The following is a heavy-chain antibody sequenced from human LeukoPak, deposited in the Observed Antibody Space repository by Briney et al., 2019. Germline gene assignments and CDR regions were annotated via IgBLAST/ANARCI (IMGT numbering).Heavy chain of an antibody. CDR2: IYYSGST. J-gene: IGHJ4*02. D-gene: IGHD2-15*01. V-gene: IGHV4-30-4*01. CDR1: GGSISSGDYY. CDR3: ARDRYCSGGSCWDYFDY. Sequence: PSQTLSLTCTVSGGSISSGDYYWSWIRQPPGKGLEWIGYIYYSGSTNYNPSLKSRVTISVDTSKNQFSLKLSSVTAADTAVYYCARDRYCSGGSCWDYFDYWGQGTLVTVSS.